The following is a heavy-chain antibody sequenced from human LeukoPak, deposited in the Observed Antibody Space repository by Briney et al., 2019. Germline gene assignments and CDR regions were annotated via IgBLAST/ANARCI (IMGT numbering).Heavy chain of an antibody. CDR3: ARETGYRTYYFDY. D-gene: IGHD5-24*01. J-gene: IGHJ4*02. CDR2: ISSSSSYI. CDR1: GFTFSSYS. Sequence: GGSLRPSCAASGFTFSSYSMNWVRQAPGKGLKWVSSISSSSSYIYYADSVKGRFTISRDNAKNSLYLQMNSLRAEDTAVYYCARETGYRTYYFDYWGQGTLVTVSS. V-gene: IGHV3-21*01.